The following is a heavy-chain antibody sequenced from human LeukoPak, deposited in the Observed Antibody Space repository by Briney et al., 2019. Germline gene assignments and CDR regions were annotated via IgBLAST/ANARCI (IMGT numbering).Heavy chain of an antibody. J-gene: IGHJ4*02. D-gene: IGHD2-21*02. Sequence: ASVKVSCKASGYTFSDYYIHWLRQAPGQGLEWMGWIKPNGGVTNYARNFQGRITMTRDTYISTAFMELSSLRSDDTAVYYCARPSYCGADCYYYFDYWGQGTLVTVSS. V-gene: IGHV1-2*02. CDR1: GYTFSDYY. CDR2: IKPNGGVT. CDR3: ARPSYCGADCYYYFDY.